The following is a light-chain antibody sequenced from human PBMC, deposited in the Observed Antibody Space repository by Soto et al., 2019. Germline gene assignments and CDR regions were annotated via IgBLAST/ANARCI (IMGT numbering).Light chain of an antibody. J-gene: IGLJ3*02. CDR1: SNDIGGHNH. Sequence: QSARSQPASVSGSPGQSITISCTGTSNDIGGHNHVSWYQQHPGNSPKLIIYEVTGRPSGVSNRFSASKSGTTASLTISGLQAEDEADYYCCSYAGIITWVCGGGTKVTVL. V-gene: IGLV2-23*02. CDR3: CSYAGIITWV. CDR2: EVT.